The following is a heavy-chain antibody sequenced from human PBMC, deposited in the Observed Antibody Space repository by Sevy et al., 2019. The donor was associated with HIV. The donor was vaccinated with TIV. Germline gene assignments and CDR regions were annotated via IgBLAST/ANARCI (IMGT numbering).Heavy chain of an antibody. D-gene: IGHD2-2*01. V-gene: IGHV4-39*01. CDR1: GGSFSSSSYY. CDR3: ASGYTSSRGPFDY. Sequence: SETLSLTCTVSGGSFSSSSYYWGWIRQPPGKGLEWIGTIYFGGPTYNNPSLKSRVTLSLDTSKNQFSLKLTSVAAADTALYFCASGYTSSRGPFDYWGQGALVTVSS. J-gene: IGHJ4*02. CDR2: IYFGGPT.